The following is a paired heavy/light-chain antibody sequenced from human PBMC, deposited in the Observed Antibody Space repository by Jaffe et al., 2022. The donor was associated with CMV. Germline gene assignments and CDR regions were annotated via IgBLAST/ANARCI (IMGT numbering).Light chain of an antibody. CDR1: HDIINF. CDR3: QKYYSDSPLS. J-gene: IGKJ3*01. V-gene: IGKV1-27*01. CDR2: GAS. Sequence: DVRMTQSPSSLSASVGDRVTITCRASHDIINFLAWFQQKPGKVPKLLIYGASTLHSGVPARFSGSGSGTEFTLTISSVQPEDFATYYCQKYYSDSPLSFGPGTKVDVK.
Heavy chain of an antibody. CDR1: GFTLSGAW. CDR3: TTDISLETDDY. D-gene: IGHD3-3*01. Sequence: EVQLVDSGGGFVKPGGSLRLSCAASGFTLSGAWMSWVRQAPGKGLEWIGHIKSKVHGGTTDYAAFVNGRFTILRDDSKNIMYLQMNSLRSEDTAVYYCTTDISLETDDYWGQGTLVTVSS. J-gene: IGHJ4*02. V-gene: IGHV3-15*01. CDR2: IKSKVHGGTT.